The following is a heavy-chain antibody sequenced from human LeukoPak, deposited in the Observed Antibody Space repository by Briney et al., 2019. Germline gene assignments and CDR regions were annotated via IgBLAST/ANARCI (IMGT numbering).Heavy chain of an antibody. CDR2: IYSGGST. D-gene: IGHD6-19*01. V-gene: IGHV3-53*04. J-gene: IGHJ4*02. Sequence: GGSLRLSCAASGFTVTSNYMSWVRQAPGKGLEWVSLIYSGGSTYYADSVKGRFTISRHNSKNTLYLQMNSLRAEDTAVYYCAKDRGIGYSSGWYFDYWGQGTLVTVSS. CDR3: AKDRGIGYSSGWYFDY. CDR1: GFTVTSNY.